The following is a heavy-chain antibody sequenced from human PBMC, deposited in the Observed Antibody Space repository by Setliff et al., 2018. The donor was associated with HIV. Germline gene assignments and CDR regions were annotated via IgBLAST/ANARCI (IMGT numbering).Heavy chain of an antibody. CDR1: GFTFSDYY. CDR3: AKDTSALPPDYYYYYYMDV. J-gene: IGHJ6*03. CDR2: ISSRGSTI. V-gene: IGHV3-11*01. Sequence: GGSLRLSCAASGFTFSDYYMSWIRQAPGKGLEWVSYISSRGSTIYYADSVKGRFTISRDNAKNSLYLQMNSLRAEDTAVYYCAKDTSALPPDYYYYYYMDVWGKGTTVTVSS.